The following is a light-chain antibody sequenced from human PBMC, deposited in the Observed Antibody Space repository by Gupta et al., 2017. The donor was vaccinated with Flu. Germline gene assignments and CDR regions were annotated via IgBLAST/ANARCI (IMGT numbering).Light chain of an antibody. Sequence: EVVLTQSPVTLSLSPGERATLSCRASQSVSTFLAWYQQKPGQAPRLLIYDASNRATGIPARFYGSGSGTEFTLTISSREPEDFATYYCQHRSNTIFTFGHGTKVDIK. CDR2: DAS. CDR1: QSVSTF. J-gene: IGKJ3*01. V-gene: IGKV3-11*01. CDR3: QHRSNTIFT.